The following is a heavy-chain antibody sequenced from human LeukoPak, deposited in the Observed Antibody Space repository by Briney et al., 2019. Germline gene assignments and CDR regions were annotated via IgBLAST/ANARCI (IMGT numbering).Heavy chain of an antibody. CDR3: ARIRRKTYYHYYYYMDV. Sequence: SETLSLTRAVYGGSFSGYYWSWIRQPPGKGLEWIGEINHSGSTNYNPSLKSRVTMSVDTSKNQFSLKLSSVTAADTAVYYCARIRRKTYYHYYYYMDVWGKGTTVTVSS. CDR1: GGSFSGYY. CDR2: INHSGST. V-gene: IGHV4-34*01. J-gene: IGHJ6*03.